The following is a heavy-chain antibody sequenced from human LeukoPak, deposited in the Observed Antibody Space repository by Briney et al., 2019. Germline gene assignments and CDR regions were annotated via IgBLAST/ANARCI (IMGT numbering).Heavy chain of an antibody. CDR1: GFTFSSYS. CDR3: ARDRYYYDSSGYYPRRDYYYYMDV. CDR2: ISYDGSNK. D-gene: IGHD3-22*01. V-gene: IGHV3-30*03. Sequence: AGGSLRLSCAASGFTFSSYSMNWVRQAPGKGLEWVAVISYDGSNKSYADSVKGRFTISRDNSKNTLYLQMNSLRAEDTAVYYCARDRYYYDSSGYYPRRDYYYYMDVWGKGTTVTVSS. J-gene: IGHJ6*03.